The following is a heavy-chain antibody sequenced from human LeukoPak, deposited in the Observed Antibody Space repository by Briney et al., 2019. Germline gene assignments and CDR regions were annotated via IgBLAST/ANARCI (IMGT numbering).Heavy chain of an antibody. CDR2: INHSGST. Sequence: SETLSLTCAVYGGSFSGYYWSWIRQPPGKGLEWIGEINHSGSTDYNPSLKSRVTISVDTSKNQFSLKLSSVTAADTAVYYCARGMTDDYWGQGTLVTVSS. D-gene: IGHD3-16*01. CDR3: ARGMTDDY. V-gene: IGHV4-34*01. J-gene: IGHJ4*02. CDR1: GGSFSGYY.